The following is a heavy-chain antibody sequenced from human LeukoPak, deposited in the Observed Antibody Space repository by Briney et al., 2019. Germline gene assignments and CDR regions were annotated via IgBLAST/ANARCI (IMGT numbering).Heavy chain of an antibody. J-gene: IGHJ5*02. CDR1: GGSISSYY. CDR2: IYYSGST. CDR3: ARAVGYCSSTSCGGWFDP. D-gene: IGHD2-2*01. Sequence: SETLSLTCTVSGGSISSYYWSWIRQPPGKGLEWIGYIYYSGSTNYNPSLKSRVTISVDTSKNQFSLKLSSVTAADTAVYYCARAVGYCSSTSCGGWFDPWGQGTLVTVSS. V-gene: IGHV4-59*12.